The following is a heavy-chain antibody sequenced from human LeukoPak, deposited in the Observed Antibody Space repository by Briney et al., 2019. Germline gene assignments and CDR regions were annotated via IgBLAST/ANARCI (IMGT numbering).Heavy chain of an antibody. CDR3: ARGSQQLDP. D-gene: IGHD4-11*01. J-gene: IGHJ5*02. CDR1: GFTFSDYS. V-gene: IGHV3-11*05. CDR2: ISGSNTYT. Sequence: PGGSLRLSCAASGFTFSDYSMNWIRQAPGKGLEWVSFISGSNTYTNYADSVKGRFTISRDNAKNSLSLQMNSLRAEDTAVYYCARGSQQLDPWGQGTLVTVSS.